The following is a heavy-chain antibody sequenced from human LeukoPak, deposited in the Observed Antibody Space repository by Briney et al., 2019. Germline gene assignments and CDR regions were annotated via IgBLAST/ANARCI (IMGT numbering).Heavy chain of an antibody. D-gene: IGHD2-8*02. Sequence: GGSLRLSCAASGFTFSSYAMSWVRQAPGKGLEWVSAISGSGGSTCYADSVKGWFTISRDNSKNTLYLQMNSLRAEDTAAYYCAKEVLAARGYYFDYWGQGTLVTVSS. CDR1: GFTFSSYA. CDR3: AKEVLAARGYYFDY. CDR2: ISGSGGST. J-gene: IGHJ4*02. V-gene: IGHV3-23*01.